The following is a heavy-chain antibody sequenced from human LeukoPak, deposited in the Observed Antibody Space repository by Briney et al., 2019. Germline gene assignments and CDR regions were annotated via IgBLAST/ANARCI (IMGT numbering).Heavy chain of an antibody. CDR3: AREDGSYDILTGQTLRNYFDY. V-gene: IGHV3-7*03. J-gene: IGHJ4*02. CDR1: GFTFSSYW. Sequence: GGSLRLSCAASGFTFSSYWMSWVRQAPGKGLEWVANIKQDGSEKYYVDSVKGRFTISRDNAKNSLYLQMNSLRAEDTALYYCAREDGSYDILTGQTLRNYFDYWGQGTLVTVSS. CDR2: IKQDGSEK. D-gene: IGHD3-9*01.